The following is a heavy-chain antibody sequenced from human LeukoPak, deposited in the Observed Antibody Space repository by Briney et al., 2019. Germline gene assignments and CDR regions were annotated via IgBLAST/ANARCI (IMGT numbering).Heavy chain of an antibody. CDR1: GFTVSSKY. CDR2: IYSSGDV. J-gene: IGHJ4*02. D-gene: IGHD3-10*01. Sequence: GGSLRLSCAASGFTVSSKYMSWVRQTPGKGLQWVALIYSSGDVYTPDSVKGRFTISRDDSENTLYLQMDSLRAEDTAVYYCATGYYFGSGSYGYLDYWGQGTLVTVSS. V-gene: IGHV3-53*01. CDR3: ATGYYFGSGSYGYLDY.